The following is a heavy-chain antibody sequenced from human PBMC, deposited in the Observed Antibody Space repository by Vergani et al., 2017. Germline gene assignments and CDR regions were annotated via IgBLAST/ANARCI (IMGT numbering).Heavy chain of an antibody. Sequence: EVQLLESGGGLVQPGGSLRLSCAASGFTFSSYAMSWVRQAPGKGLEWVSAISGSVGSTYYADSVKGRFTISRDNSKNKLYLQMNILSAEDTAVYYCAREDYGDYGPDAFDIWGQGTMVTVSS. V-gene: IGHV3-23*01. J-gene: IGHJ3*02. D-gene: IGHD4-17*01. CDR2: ISGSVGST. CDR3: AREDYGDYGPDAFDI. CDR1: GFTFSSYA.